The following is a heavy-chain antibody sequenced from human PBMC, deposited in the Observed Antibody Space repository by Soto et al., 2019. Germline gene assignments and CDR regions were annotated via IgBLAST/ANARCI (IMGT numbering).Heavy chain of an antibody. D-gene: IGHD6-13*01. CDR3: VRRHVSATGIHWFDP. CDR2: INAANGDT. V-gene: IGHV1-3*01. CDR1: GYTFTSYG. J-gene: IGHJ5*02. Sequence: GASVKVSCKASGYTFTSYGIHWVRQAPGQRLEWMGWINAANGDTKYSPKFQSRVTITRDTSASTAYMELSSLRSEDTAVYYCVRRHVSATGIHWFDPCGHGTLVTVSP.